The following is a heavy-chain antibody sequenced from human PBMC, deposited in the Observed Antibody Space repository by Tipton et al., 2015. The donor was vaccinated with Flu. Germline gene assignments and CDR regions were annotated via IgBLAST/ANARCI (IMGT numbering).Heavy chain of an antibody. Sequence: TLSLTCSVSGDSMRSYYWSWIRQPPGKGLEWIGTIYYNGSTDYNPSLSSRLTISVDMSKNQFSLKLTTVTAADTAVYYCAREQTYYDGSSYAFDIWGQGTMVNVSS. CDR2: IYYNGST. CDR1: GDSMRSYY. D-gene: IGHD3-3*01. J-gene: IGHJ3*02. V-gene: IGHV4-59*01. CDR3: AREQTYYDGSSYAFDI.